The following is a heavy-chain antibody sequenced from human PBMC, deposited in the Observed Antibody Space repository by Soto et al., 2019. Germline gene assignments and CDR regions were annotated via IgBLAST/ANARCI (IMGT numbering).Heavy chain of an antibody. CDR3: ARGYGSSYGFGF. D-gene: IGHD3-16*02. J-gene: IGHJ4*02. CDR2: IYSGGTT. Sequence: PGGSLRLSCAASGFSVSSNYLTWVRQAPGRGLEWVSSIYSGGTTYYADSVKGRFSVSRDNSKNTLYLQMSSLRDEDSAVYYCARGYGSSYGFGFWGQGTLVTVSS. V-gene: IGHV3-53*01. CDR1: GFSVSSNY.